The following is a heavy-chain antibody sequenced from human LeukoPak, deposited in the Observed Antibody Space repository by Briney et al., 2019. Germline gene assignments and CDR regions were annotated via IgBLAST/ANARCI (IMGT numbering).Heavy chain of an antibody. Sequence: GGSLRLSCAASGFTFGSHGMSWVRQAPGKGLEWVSFITPNADRTSYADSVEGRFTISRDNPRNTLYMQMNSLRDEDTALYYCAIMHGYYDGSGYWVQWGQGTLVTVSS. CDR1: GFTFGSHG. J-gene: IGHJ1*01. V-gene: IGHV3-23*01. D-gene: IGHD3-22*01. CDR3: AIMHGYYDGSGYWVQ. CDR2: ITPNADRT.